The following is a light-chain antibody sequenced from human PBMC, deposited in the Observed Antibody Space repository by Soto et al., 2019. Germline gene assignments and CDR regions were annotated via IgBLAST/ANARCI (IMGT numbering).Light chain of an antibody. CDR2: LGS. J-gene: IGKJ1*01. Sequence: DIVMTQSPLSLPVTPGEPASISCRYSQSLLHINGYNYLDWYLQKPGQSPQLLIYLGSNRDSGDSDRFSGSGSGPDLTLKIIRVESEDVGVYYFRQALQTPRTFGPGTKVEIK. V-gene: IGKV2-28*01. CDR3: RQALQTPRT. CDR1: QSLLHINGYNY.